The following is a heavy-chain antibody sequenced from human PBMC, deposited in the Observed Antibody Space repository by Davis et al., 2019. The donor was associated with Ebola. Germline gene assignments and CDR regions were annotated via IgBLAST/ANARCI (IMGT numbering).Heavy chain of an antibody. CDR3: ARDSTKSWFDH. Sequence: PGGSLRLSCAASGFTVSNNYMSWVRQAPGKGLEWVSVIHSGGSTYYADSVKGRFTISRDNYKNTLYLQMNSLRVEDTAVYYCARDSTKSWFDHWGQGTLVTVSS. CDR1: GFTVSNNY. J-gene: IGHJ5*02. V-gene: IGHV3-53*01. D-gene: IGHD2-2*01. CDR2: IHSGGST.